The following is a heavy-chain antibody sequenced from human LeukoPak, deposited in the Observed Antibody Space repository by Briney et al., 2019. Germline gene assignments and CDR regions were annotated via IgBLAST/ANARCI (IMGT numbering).Heavy chain of an antibody. V-gene: IGHV1-2*06. CDR1: GCTFTGYY. J-gene: IGHJ4*02. CDR2: INPNSGGT. CDR3: VTDLETLNPVMG. D-gene: IGHD3-16*01. Sequence: ASVKVSCKASGCTFTGYYMHWVRQAPGQGLEWMGRINPNSGGTNYAQKFQGRVTMTRDTSISTAYMELSRLRSDDTALYYCVTDLETLNPVMGWGQGTLVTVSS.